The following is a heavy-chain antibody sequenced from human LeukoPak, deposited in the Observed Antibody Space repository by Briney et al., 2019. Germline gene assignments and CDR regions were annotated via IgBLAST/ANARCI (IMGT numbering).Heavy chain of an antibody. J-gene: IGHJ5*02. V-gene: IGHV3-74*01. D-gene: IGHD4-17*01. CDR3: ARDEKLNDYGDSYNWFDP. CDR1: GFTFSSYW. Sequence: GGSLRLSCAASGFTFSSYWMHWVRHAPGKGLVWVSRINSDGSSTSYADSVKGRFTISRDNAKNTLYLQMNSLRAEDTAVYYCARDEKLNDYGDSYNWFDPWGQGTLVTVSS. CDR2: INSDGSST.